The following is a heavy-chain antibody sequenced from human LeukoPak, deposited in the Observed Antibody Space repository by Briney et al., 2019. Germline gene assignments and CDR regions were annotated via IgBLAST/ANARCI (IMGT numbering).Heavy chain of an antibody. V-gene: IGHV1-2*02. CDR3: AREGAAADYYFDY. D-gene: IGHD6-13*01. CDR1: GYTFTGYY. CDR2: INPNSGGT. J-gene: IGHJ4*02. Sequence: ASVKVSCKASGYTFTGYYMHWVRQAPGQGLEWMGWINPNSGGTNYAQKFQGRVTMTRDTSISTAYMELSRLRSDDTAVYYCAREGAAADYYFDYWGQGTLVTVSS.